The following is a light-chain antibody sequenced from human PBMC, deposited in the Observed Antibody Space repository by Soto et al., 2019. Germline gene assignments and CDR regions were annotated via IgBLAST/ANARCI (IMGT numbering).Light chain of an antibody. V-gene: IGKV3-20*01. CDR1: QSVSSSY. Sequence: IVLTQSPGTLSLSPGERAILSCRASQSVSSSYLAWYQQKPGQAPRLLIYGASSRATGIPDRFSGSGSGTDFTLTISRLEPEDFAVYYCQQYGSSRWTFGQGPKVEIK. J-gene: IGKJ1*01. CDR3: QQYGSSRWT. CDR2: GAS.